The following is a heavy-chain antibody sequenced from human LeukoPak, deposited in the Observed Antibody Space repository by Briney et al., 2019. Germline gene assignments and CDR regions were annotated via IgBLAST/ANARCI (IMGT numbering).Heavy chain of an antibody. CDR1: GFTFSSYG. CDR3: ARGIYGDYVLGMDV. J-gene: IGHJ6*02. CDR2: ISYDGSNK. V-gene: IGHV3-30*19. D-gene: IGHD4-17*01. Sequence: GGSLRLSCAAPGFTFSSYGMHWVRQAPGKGLEWVAVISYDGSNKYYADSVKGRFTISRDNSKNTLYLQMNSLRAEDTAVYYCARGIYGDYVLGMDVWGQGTTVTVSS.